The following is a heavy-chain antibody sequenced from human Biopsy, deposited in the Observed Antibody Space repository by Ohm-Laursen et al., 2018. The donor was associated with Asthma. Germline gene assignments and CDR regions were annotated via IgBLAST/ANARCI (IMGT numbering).Heavy chain of an antibody. CDR2: ISYDGSSI. Sequence: SLRLSCSASGFTFSDYDMHWVRQAPGKGLEWVAVISYDGSSIYYADSVKGRFTISRDNSKNTLSLQMNSLRAEDTAVYYCARTFHFWSPYHAEHYQLWGQGTLVTVSS. V-gene: IGHV3-30-3*01. CDR3: ARTFHFWSPYHAEHYQL. D-gene: IGHD3-3*02. CDR1: GFTFSDYD. J-gene: IGHJ1*01.